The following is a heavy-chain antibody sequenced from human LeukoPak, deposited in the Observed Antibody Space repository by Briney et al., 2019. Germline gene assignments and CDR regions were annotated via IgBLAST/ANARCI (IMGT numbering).Heavy chain of an antibody. J-gene: IGHJ4*02. D-gene: IGHD3-10*01. V-gene: IGHV3-30*02. CDR2: IRYDGSNK. CDR1: GFTFSSYG. Sequence: GGSLRLSCAASGFTFSSYGMHWVRQAPGKGLEWVAFIRYDGSNKYYADSVKGRFTISRDNSKNTLYLQMNSLRAEDTAVYYCASYYYGSGSYEETHYFDYWGQGTLVTVSS. CDR3: ASYYYGSGSYEETHYFDY.